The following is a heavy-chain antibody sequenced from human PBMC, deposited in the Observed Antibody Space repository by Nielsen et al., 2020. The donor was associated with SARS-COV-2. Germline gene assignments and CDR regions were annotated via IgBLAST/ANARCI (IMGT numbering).Heavy chain of an antibody. V-gene: IGHV3-11*05. CDR3: AREGRITIFGVVHYYFDY. D-gene: IGHD3-3*01. CDR2: ISSSSSYT. J-gene: IGHJ4*02. Sequence: WIRQPPGKGLEWVSYISSSSSYTNYADSVKGRFTISRDNAKNSLYLQMNSLRAEDTAVYYCAREGRITIFGVVHYYFDYWGQGTLVTVSS.